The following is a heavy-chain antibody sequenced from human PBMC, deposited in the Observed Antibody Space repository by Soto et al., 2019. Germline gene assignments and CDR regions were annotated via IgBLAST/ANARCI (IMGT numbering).Heavy chain of an antibody. Sequence: SETLSLTCAVSGGSISSGGYSWSWIRQPPGKGLESIGYIYHSGSTYYNPSLKSRVTISVDRSKNQFSLKLSSVTASDTAVYYCARGMTTVTTFDYWGQGTLVTVSS. V-gene: IGHV4-30-2*01. CDR1: GGSISSGGYS. CDR2: IYHSGST. J-gene: IGHJ4*02. D-gene: IGHD4-17*01. CDR3: ARGMTTVTTFDY.